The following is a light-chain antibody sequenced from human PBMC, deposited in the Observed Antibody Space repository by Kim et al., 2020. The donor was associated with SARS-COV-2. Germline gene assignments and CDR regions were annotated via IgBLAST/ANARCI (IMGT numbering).Light chain of an antibody. CDR3: QSYDSSNHWV. V-gene: IGLV6-57*03. CDR2: EDF. J-gene: IGLJ3*02. CDR1: TGGIASNY. Sequence: KTVTISCTRSTGGIASNYVQWYQQRPGSAPTTVIYEDFQRPSGVPDRFSGSIDRSSNSASLPISGLKTEDEADYYCQSYDSSNHWVFGGGTQLTVL.